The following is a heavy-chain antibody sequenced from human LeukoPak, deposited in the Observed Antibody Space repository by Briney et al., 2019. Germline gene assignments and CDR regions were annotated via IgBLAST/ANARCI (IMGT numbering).Heavy chain of an antibody. CDR1: GFTFSSYA. CDR2: ISGSGGST. V-gene: IGHV3-23*01. CDR3: AKDLAYCGGDCRLFESPCFDY. D-gene: IGHD2-21*02. J-gene: IGHJ4*02. Sequence: GGSLRLSCAASGFTFSSYAMSWVRQAPGKGLEWVSAISGSGGSTYYADSVKGRFTISRDNSKNTLYLQMNGLRAEDTAVYYCAKDLAYCGGDCRLFESPCFDYWGQGTLVTVSS.